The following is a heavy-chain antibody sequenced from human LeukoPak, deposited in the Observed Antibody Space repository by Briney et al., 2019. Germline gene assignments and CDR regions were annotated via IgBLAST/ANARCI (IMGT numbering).Heavy chain of an antibody. Sequence: PSETLSLTCTVSGTSVSSGSYYWSWIRQPPGKGLEWIGYIYYSGSTNYNPSLKSRATISVDTSKNQFSLKMKSVTAADTAVYYCASEEFWGQGTLVTVSS. CDR1: GTSVSSGSYY. CDR3: ASEEF. CDR2: IYYSGST. V-gene: IGHV4-61*01. J-gene: IGHJ4*02.